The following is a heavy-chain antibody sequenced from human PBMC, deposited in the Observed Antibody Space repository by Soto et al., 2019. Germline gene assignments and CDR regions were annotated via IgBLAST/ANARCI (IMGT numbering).Heavy chain of an antibody. CDR2: ISYDGSNK. Sequence: GGSLRLSCAAHRFPLDSYGMHWVAQASSKGLEWVAVISYDGSNKYYADSVKGRVTISRDNSKNTLYLKMNSRRAEDTAGYSAAKVLEMAQNWSYWGQET. CDR1: RFPLDSYG. D-gene: IGHD3-3*01. V-gene: IGHV3-30*18. CDR3: AKVLEMAQNWSY. J-gene: IGHJ4*02.